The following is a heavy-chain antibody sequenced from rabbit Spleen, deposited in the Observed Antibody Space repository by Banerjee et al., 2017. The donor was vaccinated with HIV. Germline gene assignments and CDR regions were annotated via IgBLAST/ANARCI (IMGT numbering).Heavy chain of an antibody. D-gene: IGHD1-1*01. CDR1: GFSFSSSYW. Sequence: QEQLEESGGDLVKPEGSLTLTCTASGFSFSSSYWVCWVRQAPGKGLEWIACIHTGGSGFSYFATWAKGRFTCSKTSSTTVTLQMTRLTAADTATYFCARDTATSFSTYGMDLWGPGTLVTVS. CDR2: IHTGGSGFS. J-gene: IGHJ6*01. CDR3: ARDTATSFSTYGMDL. V-gene: IGHV1S45*01.